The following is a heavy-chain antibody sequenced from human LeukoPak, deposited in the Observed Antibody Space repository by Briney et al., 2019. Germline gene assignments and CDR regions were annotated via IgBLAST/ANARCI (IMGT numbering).Heavy chain of an antibody. CDR3: ARAALEYCGGDCLDY. CDR1: GFTFSSYS. J-gene: IGHJ4*02. CDR2: ISSDGDNT. Sequence: GGSLRLSCAASGFTFSSYSMHWVRQAPGKGLEYVSVISSDGDNTYYADSVKGRFTISRDNSKNTLYLQMGSLRAEDMAVYYCARAALEYCGGDCLDYWGQGTLVTVPS. V-gene: IGHV3-64*02. D-gene: IGHD2-21*01.